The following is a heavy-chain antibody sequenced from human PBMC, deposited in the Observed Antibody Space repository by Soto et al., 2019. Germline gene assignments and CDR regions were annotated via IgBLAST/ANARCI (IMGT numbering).Heavy chain of an antibody. CDR3: AIDLYGEYYFDY. J-gene: IGHJ4*02. CDR2: ISSSSRYI. CDR1: GFTFSSYS. V-gene: IGHV3-21*01. D-gene: IGHD3-10*01. Sequence: GGSLRLSCAASGFTFSSYSMNWVRQAPGKGLEWVSSISSSSRYIYYADSVKGRFTVSRDNAKNSLYLQMNSLRAEDTAVYYCAIDLYGEYYFDYWGQGTLVTVSS.